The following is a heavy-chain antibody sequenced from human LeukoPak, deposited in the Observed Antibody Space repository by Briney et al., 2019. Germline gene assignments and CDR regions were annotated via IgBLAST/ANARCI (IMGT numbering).Heavy chain of an antibody. J-gene: IGHJ4*02. CDR3: ARTSTAGYCSGGSCYPPPYFDY. CDR1: GFXFSSYG. D-gene: IGHD2-15*01. Sequence: GGSLRLSCAASGFXFSSYGIHWVRQAPGKGREWAAVIWYDGSNKYYADSVKGRFTISRDNSKNTLYLQMNSLRAEDTAVYYCARTSTAGYCSGGSCYPPPYFDYWGQGTLVTVSS. V-gene: IGHV3-33*01. CDR2: IWYDGSNK.